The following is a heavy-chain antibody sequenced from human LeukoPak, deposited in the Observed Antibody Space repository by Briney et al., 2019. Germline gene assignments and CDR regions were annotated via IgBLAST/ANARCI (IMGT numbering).Heavy chain of an antibody. V-gene: IGHV4-38-2*02. CDR2: IYHSGST. CDR3: ARGLRFLEWLLGD. D-gene: IGHD3-3*01. J-gene: IGHJ4*02. Sequence: SETLSLTCTVSGYSISSGYYWGWIRQPPGKGLEWIGIIYHSGSTYYTPSLKSRVTISVDTSKNQFSLKLSSVTAADTAVYYCARGLRFLEWLLGDWGQGTLVTVSS. CDR1: GYSISSGYY.